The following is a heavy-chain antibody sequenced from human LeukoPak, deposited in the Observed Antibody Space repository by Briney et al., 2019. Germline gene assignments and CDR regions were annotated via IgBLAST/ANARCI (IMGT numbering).Heavy chain of an antibody. CDR1: FCTFRRYA. Sequence: ASVKVSCKASFCTFRRYAISSVRQAPGQGLEWMGGIIPIFGTANYAQKFQGRVTITAGESTSTAYMELSSLRSEDTAVYYCVSLDRWDAFDFWGQGTLVTVSS. J-gene: IGHJ3*01. V-gene: IGHV1-69*13. D-gene: IGHD3/OR15-3a*01. CDR3: VSLDRWDAFDF. CDR2: IIPIFGTA.